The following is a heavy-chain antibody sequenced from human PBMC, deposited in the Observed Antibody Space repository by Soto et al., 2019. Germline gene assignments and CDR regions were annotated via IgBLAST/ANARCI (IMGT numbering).Heavy chain of an antibody. D-gene: IGHD6-6*01. CDR3: ARVGSIAAHPSTYYYYGTDV. Sequence: SETLSLTCAVYGGSFSGYYWSWIRQPPGKGLEWIGEINHSGSTNYNPSLKSRVTISVDTSKNQFSLKLSSVTAADTAVYYCARVGSIAAHPSTYYYYGTDVWGQGTTVTVSS. CDR1: GGSFSGYY. CDR2: INHSGST. V-gene: IGHV4-34*01. J-gene: IGHJ6*02.